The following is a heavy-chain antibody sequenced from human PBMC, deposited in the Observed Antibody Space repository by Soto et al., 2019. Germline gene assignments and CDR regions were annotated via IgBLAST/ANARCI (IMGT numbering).Heavy chain of an antibody. CDR2: ISGSGGST. J-gene: IGHJ5*02. CDR1: GFTFSSYS. CDR3: AKAPSLDWFDP. V-gene: IGHV3-23*01. D-gene: IGHD6-6*01. Sequence: GGSLRLSCAASGFTFSSYSMNWVRQAPGKGLEWVSAISGSGGSTYYADSVKGRLTISRDNSKNTLYLQMNSLRAEDTAVYYCAKAPSLDWFDPWGQGTLVTVSS.